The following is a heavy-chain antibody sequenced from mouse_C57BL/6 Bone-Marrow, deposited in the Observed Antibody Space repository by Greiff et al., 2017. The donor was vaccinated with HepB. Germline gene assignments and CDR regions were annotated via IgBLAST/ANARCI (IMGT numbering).Heavy chain of an antibody. D-gene: IGHD1-1*01. V-gene: IGHV1-55*01. CDR2: IYPGSGST. CDR1: GYTFTSYW. J-gene: IGHJ2*01. Sequence: QVHVKQPGAELVKPGASVKMSCKASGYTFTSYWITWVKQRPGQGLEWIGDIYPGSGSTNYNEKFKSKATLTVDTSSSTAYMQLSSLTSEDSAVYYCASLEGVTTVFDYWGQGTTLTVSS. CDR3: ASLEGVTTVFDY.